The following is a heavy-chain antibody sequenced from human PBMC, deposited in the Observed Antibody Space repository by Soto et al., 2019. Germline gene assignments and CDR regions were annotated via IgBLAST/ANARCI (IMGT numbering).Heavy chain of an antibody. CDR3: AKPTVPFGRTVVAGPFDN. D-gene: IGHD6-19*01. CDR2: ILYDGSNK. Sequence: VLLLESGGGLVQPGGSLRLSCATSGFTFPNYAMSWVRQAPGKGLEWVAVILYDGSNKYYADSVKGRFTISRDNSKNTLYLQMNSLRAEDTAVFYCAKPTVPFGRTVVAGPFDNWGQGTLVTVSS. CDR1: GFTFPNYA. V-gene: IGHV3-30*18. J-gene: IGHJ4*02.